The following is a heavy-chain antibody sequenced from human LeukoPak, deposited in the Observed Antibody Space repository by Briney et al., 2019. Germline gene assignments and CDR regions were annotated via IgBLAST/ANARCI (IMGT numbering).Heavy chain of an antibody. CDR1: GYTFTGYY. Sequence: ASVNVSCKASGYTFTGYYMHWVRQAPGQGLEWMRWINPNSGGTNYAQKFQGRVTMTRDTSISTAYMELSRLRSDDTAVYYCARARGFGELFPSYYYMDVWGKGTTVTVSS. J-gene: IGHJ6*03. V-gene: IGHV1-2*02. D-gene: IGHD3-10*01. CDR2: INPNSGGT. CDR3: ARARGFGELFPSYYYMDV.